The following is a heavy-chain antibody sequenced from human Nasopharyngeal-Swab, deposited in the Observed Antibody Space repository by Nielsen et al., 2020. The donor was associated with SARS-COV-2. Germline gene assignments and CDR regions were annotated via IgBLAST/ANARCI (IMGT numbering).Heavy chain of an antibody. D-gene: IGHD1-26*01. V-gene: IGHV3-7*01. CDR2: IKQDGSEK. CDR3: ARVFGRELLRDGFDY. CDR1: GFTFSSYW. J-gene: IGHJ4*02. Sequence: GGSLRLSCAASGFTFSSYWMSWVRQAPGKGLEWVANIKQDGSEKYYVDYVKGRFTISRDNAKNSLYLQMNSLRAEDTAVYYCARVFGRELLRDGFDYWGQGTLVTVSS.